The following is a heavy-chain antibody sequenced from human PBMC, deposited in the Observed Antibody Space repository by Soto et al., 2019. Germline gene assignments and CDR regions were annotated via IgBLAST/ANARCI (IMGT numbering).Heavy chain of an antibody. D-gene: IGHD4-17*01. CDR3: ARAGFYGDYYFDY. CDR2: ISSSSSYI. V-gene: IGHV3-21*01. J-gene: IGHJ4*02. Sequence: EVQLVESGGGLVKPGGSLRLSCAASGFTFSSYSMNWVRQAPGKGLEWVSSISSSSSYIYYADSVKGRFTISRDNAKNSLYLQMNSLRAEDTAVYYCARAGFYGDYYFDYWGQGTLVTVSS. CDR1: GFTFSSYS.